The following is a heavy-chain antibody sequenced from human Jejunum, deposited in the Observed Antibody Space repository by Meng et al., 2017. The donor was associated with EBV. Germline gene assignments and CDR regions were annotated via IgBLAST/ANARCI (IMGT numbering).Heavy chain of an antibody. Sequence: EVQPVESGGGLVQPGGSLRRCCAASGFTFSNYWMHWVRQAPGKGLVWVSYINGDGSSTTYADSVKGRFTISRDNAKNTLYLQMNSLRAEDTAVYYCARVKGSGSNAVDYWGQGTLVTVSS. D-gene: IGHD3-10*01. J-gene: IGHJ4*02. CDR3: ARVKGSGSNAVDY. CDR2: INGDGSST. V-gene: IGHV3-74*01. CDR1: GFTFSNYW.